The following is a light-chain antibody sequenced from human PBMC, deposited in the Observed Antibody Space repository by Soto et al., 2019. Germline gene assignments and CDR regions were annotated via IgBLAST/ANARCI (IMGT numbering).Light chain of an antibody. V-gene: IGKV3-15*01. Sequence: DIVMTQSPATLSVSPGERATLSCRASQSVSISLAWYQQKPGQAPRLLIYGASTRATGIPARFSGSGSGTEFTLTISSLQSEDFAVYYCQQYHKWPPYIFGQGTKLEIK. CDR3: QQYHKWPPYI. J-gene: IGKJ2*01. CDR1: QSVSIS. CDR2: GAS.